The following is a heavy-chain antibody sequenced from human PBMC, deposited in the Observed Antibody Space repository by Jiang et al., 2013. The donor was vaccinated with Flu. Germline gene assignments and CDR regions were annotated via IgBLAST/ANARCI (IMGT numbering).Heavy chain of an antibody. D-gene: IGHD3-16*01. CDR2: INHSGST. J-gene: IGHJ4*02. Sequence: LKPSETLSLTCAVYGGSFSGYYWSWIRQPPGKGLEWIGEINHSGSTNYNPSLKSRVTISVDTSKNQFSLKLSSVTAADTAVYYCARGLRGSGHPPDYWGQGTLVTVSS. CDR3: ARGLRGSGHPPDY. CDR1: GGSFSGYY. V-gene: IGHV4-34*01.